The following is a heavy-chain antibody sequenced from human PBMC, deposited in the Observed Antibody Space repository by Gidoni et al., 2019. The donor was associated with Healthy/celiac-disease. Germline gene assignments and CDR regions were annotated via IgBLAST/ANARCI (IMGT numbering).Heavy chain of an antibody. D-gene: IGHD6-6*01. J-gene: IGHJ5*02. Sequence: HLQLQQPCPGLVKPSVILSLSRTAPAGSLSSSSYYWGWIRQPPGKGLEWIGSIYYSGSTYYNPALKSRVTIAVETSKNQFSLRLSSVTAADTAVYYCAGEKDGQLGWFDPWGQGTLVTVSS. CDR1: AGSLSSSSYY. V-gene: IGHV4-39*07. CDR2: IYYSGST. CDR3: AGEKDGQLGWFDP.